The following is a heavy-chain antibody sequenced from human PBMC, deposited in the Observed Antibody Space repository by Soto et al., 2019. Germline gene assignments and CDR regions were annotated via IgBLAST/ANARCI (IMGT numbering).Heavy chain of an antibody. V-gene: IGHV3-21*01. D-gene: IGHD3-16*01. CDR3: ARGGVYYYYYYMDV. CDR2: ISSSSSYI. Sequence: EVQLVESGGGLVKPGGSLRLSCAASGFTFSSYSMNWVRQAPGKGLEWVSSISSSSSYIYYADSVKGRFTISRDNAKNSLYLQMNSLRAEATAVYYCARGGVYYYYYYMDVWGKGTTVTVSS. J-gene: IGHJ6*03. CDR1: GFTFSSYS.